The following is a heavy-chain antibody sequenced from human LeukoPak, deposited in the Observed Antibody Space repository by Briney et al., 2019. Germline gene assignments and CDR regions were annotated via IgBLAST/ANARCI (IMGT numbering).Heavy chain of an antibody. CDR2: TCYRSKWYI. V-gene: IGHV6-1*01. Sequence: SQTLSLTCAISGDSVSSNSAAWHWTRQSPSRGLECLGRTCYRSKWYIDYAVSVKSRITINPDTSKNQFSLQLNSVTPEDTAVYYCAREAGYSSSWIKNYYYYYYMDVWGKGTTVTVSS. D-gene: IGHD6-13*01. J-gene: IGHJ6*03. CDR3: AREAGYSSSWIKNYYYYYYMDV. CDR1: GDSVSSNSAA.